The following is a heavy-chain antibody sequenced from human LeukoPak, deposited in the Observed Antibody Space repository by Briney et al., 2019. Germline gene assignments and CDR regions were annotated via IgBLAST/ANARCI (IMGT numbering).Heavy chain of an antibody. CDR1: GYTFTGYY. V-gene: IGHV1-2*02. CDR2: INPNSGGT. CDR3: ARSRHYDILTGYYYAREGNYYYYGMDV. Sequence: ASVTVSCKASGYTFTGYYMHWVRQAPGPGLEWMGWINPNSGGTNYAQKFQGRVTMTRDTSISTAYMELSRLRSDDTAVYYCARSRHYDILTGYYYAREGNYYYYGMDVWGQGTTVTVSS. J-gene: IGHJ6*02. D-gene: IGHD3-9*01.